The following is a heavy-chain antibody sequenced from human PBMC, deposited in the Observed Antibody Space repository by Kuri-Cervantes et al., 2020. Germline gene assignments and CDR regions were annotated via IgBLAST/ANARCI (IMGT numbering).Heavy chain of an antibody. Sequence: ASVKVSCKGSGYSFTSYGISWVRQAPGQGLEWMGWISAYNGNTNYAQKLQGRVTMTTDTSTSTAYMELRSLRSDDTAVYYCARAGVNTPAAKGPFDPWGQGTLVTVSS. CDR1: GYSFTSYG. D-gene: IGHD2-15*01. CDR2: ISAYNGNT. V-gene: IGHV1-18*01. J-gene: IGHJ5*02. CDR3: ARAGVNTPAAKGPFDP.